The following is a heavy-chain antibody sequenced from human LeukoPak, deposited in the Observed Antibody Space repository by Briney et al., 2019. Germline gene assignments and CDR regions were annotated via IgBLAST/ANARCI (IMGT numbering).Heavy chain of an antibody. CDR1: GFTFRSYN. CDR3: ARDHWVPLTFDY. Sequence: PGGSLRLSCAASGFTFRSYNMNWVRQAPGKGLEWVSYISSGGTTKYYADSVTGRFTISRDNSKNTLYLQMNSLRAEDTAVYYCARDHWVPLTFDYWGQGTLVTVSS. D-gene: IGHD7-27*01. V-gene: IGHV3-48*01. CDR2: ISSGGTTK. J-gene: IGHJ4*02.